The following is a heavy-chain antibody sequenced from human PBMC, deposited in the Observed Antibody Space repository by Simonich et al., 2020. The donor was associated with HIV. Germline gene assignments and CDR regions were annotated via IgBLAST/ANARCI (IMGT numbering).Heavy chain of an antibody. D-gene: IGHD2-15*01. J-gene: IGHJ4*02. V-gene: IGHV3-15*01. CDR1: GFTFSNAW. CDR2: IKRKTEGETT. Sequence: EVQLVESGGGLVKPGGSLRLSCAASGFTFSNAWMSWVCQDPGKGLDGVGRIKRKTEGETTHYAAPVKGRFTISRDDSKNTLYLQMNSLKTEDTAVYFCTTDDYSYYFDYWGQGTLVTVSS. CDR3: TTDDYSYYFDY.